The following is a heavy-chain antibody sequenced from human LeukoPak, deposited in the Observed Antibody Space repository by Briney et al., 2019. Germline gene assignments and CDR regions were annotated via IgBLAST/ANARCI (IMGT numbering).Heavy chain of an antibody. CDR1: GFTFSSFW. J-gene: IGHJ4*02. CDR2: IKQDGSET. D-gene: IGHD2-21*01. Sequence: PGGSLRLSCAASGFTFSSFWMSWVRRAPGKGLEYVANIKQDGSETYYVDSVKGRFTISRDNAKNSLYLQMNSLRVEDTAVYYCARDQGILFFDSWGQGTLVTVSS. V-gene: IGHV3-7*01. CDR3: ARDQGILFFDS.